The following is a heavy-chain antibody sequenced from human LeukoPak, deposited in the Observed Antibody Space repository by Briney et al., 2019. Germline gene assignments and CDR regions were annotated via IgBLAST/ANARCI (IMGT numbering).Heavy chain of an antibody. J-gene: IGHJ6*03. CDR1: GGSFSGYY. D-gene: IGHD3-9*01. V-gene: IGHV4-34*01. Sequence: PSETLSLTCAVYGGSFSGYYWSWIRQPPGKGLEWIGEINHSGSTNYNPSLKSRVTISVDTSKNQFSLKLSSVTAADTAVYYCARGLPLYFDWLLSSYYMDVWGKGTTVTVSS. CDR2: INHSGST. CDR3: ARGLPLYFDWLLSSYYMDV.